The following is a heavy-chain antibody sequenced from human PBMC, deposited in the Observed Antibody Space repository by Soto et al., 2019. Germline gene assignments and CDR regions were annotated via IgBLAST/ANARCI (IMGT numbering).Heavy chain of an antibody. D-gene: IGHD6-13*01. V-gene: IGHV4-4*02. CDR3: ARRYSSSWYYFDY. CDR1: GDSFSSSNR. J-gene: IGHJ4*02. CDR2: IYHSGST. Sequence: PSETLSLTCAVSGDSFSSSNRWSWVRQPPGKGLQWIGEIYHSGSTNYDPSLKSRVSISVDKSKNQFSLKLSSVTAADTAVYYCARRYSSSWYYFDYWGQGTLVTVSS.